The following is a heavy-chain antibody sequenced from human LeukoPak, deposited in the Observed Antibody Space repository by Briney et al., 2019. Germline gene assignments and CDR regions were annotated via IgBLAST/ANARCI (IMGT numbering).Heavy chain of an antibody. D-gene: IGHD4-23*01. Sequence: GGSLRLSCAASGFTFSSYWMRWVCQAPGKGLERVANIKQDGSEKYYVDSVKGRVTISRENAKNTLYLQMNSLRAEDTAVFYCARGGLGNFDWGQGTLVTVSS. CDR2: IKQDGSEK. CDR3: ARGGLGNFD. CDR1: GFTFSSYW. V-gene: IGHV3-7*01. J-gene: IGHJ4*02.